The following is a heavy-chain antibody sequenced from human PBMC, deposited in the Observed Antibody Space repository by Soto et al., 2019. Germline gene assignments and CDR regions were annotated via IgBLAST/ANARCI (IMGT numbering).Heavy chain of an antibody. D-gene: IGHD2-8*02. Sequence: QVQLMESGGGVVQPGRSLRLSCVASGLTFSSCAMHWVRQVPGKGLEWLAVVTHDGTLYPYADSVKGRFSISRDNSRKTLYLQMNGLRPEDTAVYYCVKDRSDTWSFDYWGQGTLVTVSS. CDR1: GLTFSSCA. V-gene: IGHV3-30*18. J-gene: IGHJ4*02. CDR2: VTHDGTLY. CDR3: VKDRSDTWSFDY.